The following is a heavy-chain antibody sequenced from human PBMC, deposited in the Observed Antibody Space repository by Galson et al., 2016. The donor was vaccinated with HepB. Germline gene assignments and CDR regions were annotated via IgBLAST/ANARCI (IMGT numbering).Heavy chain of an antibody. CDR2: MYYGGST. J-gene: IGHJ4*02. V-gene: IGHV4-31*02. CDR3: TTTKGPPNYFFDY. D-gene: IGHD1-26*01. Sequence: QHPGKGLEWIGYMYYGGSTYYNPSLKSRLTISVDTSKKQFSLNLSSVTAADTAIYYCTTTKGPPNYFFDYWGQGNMVIVSS.